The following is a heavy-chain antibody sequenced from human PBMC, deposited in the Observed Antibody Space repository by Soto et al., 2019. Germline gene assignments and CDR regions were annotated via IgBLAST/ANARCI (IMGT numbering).Heavy chain of an antibody. J-gene: IGHJ5*02. CDR1: GGSISSYY. V-gene: IGHV4-59*01. CDR3: ARDFRGYCSGGSCNWFDP. Sequence: SETLSLTCTVSGGSISSYYWSWIRQPPGKGLEWIGYIYYSGSTNYNPSLKSRVTISVDTSKYQFSLKLSSVTAADTAVYYCARDFRGYCSGGSCNWFDPWGQGTLVTV. CDR2: IYYSGST. D-gene: IGHD2-15*01.